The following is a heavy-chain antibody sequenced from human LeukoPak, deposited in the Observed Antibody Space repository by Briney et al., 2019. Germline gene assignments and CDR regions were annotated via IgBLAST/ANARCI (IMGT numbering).Heavy chain of an antibody. V-gene: IGHV4-39*07. Sequence: SETLSLTCTVSGGSISSSSYYWSWIRQPPGKGLEWIGEINHSGSTNYNPSLKSRVTISVDTSKNQFSLKLSSVTAADTAVYCCARGYKIPRITMIVVVRWSYAFDIWGQGTMVTVSS. J-gene: IGHJ3*02. CDR1: GGSISSSSYY. D-gene: IGHD3-22*01. CDR2: INHSGST. CDR3: ARGYKIPRITMIVVVRWSYAFDI.